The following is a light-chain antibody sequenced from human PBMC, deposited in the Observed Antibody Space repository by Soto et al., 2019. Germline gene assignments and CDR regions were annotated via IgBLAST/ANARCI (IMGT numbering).Light chain of an antibody. J-gene: IGLJ2*01. CDR2: EVT. CDR3: SSYAGGNNLVV. V-gene: IGLV2-8*01. Sequence: QSVLTQPPSASGSPGQSVTISCTGTSSDVGGYNYVSWYQQHPGKAPKLMIYEVTKRPSGVPDRFSGSKSGNTASLTVSGLQAEDXADYYCSSYAGGNNLVVFGGGTKLTVL. CDR1: SSDVGGYNY.